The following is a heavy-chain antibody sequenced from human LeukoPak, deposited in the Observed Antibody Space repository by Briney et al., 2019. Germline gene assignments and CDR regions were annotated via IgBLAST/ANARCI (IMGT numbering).Heavy chain of an antibody. J-gene: IGHJ4*02. CDR2: ISYDGSNK. CDR3: AKDGYSYSYYFDY. Sequence: GGSLRLSCAASGFTFSSYGMHWVRQAPGKGLEWVAVISYDGSNKYYADSVKGRFTISRDNSKNTLCLQMNSLRAEDTAVYYCAKDGYSYSYYFDYWGQGTLVTVSS. D-gene: IGHD5-18*01. V-gene: IGHV3-30*18. CDR1: GFTFSSYG.